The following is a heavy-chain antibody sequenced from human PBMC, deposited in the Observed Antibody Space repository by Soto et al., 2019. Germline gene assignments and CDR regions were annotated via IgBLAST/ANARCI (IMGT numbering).Heavy chain of an antibody. Sequence: GGSLRLSCAASGFTFSSYAMSWVRQAPGKGLEWVSAISGSGGSTYYADSVKGRFTISRDNSKNTLYLQMNSLRAEDTAVYYCAKDSYWDCSGGSCYPFDYWGQGTLVTVSS. CDR1: GFTFSSYA. CDR2: ISGSGGST. V-gene: IGHV3-23*01. CDR3: AKDSYWDCSGGSCYPFDY. J-gene: IGHJ4*02. D-gene: IGHD2-15*01.